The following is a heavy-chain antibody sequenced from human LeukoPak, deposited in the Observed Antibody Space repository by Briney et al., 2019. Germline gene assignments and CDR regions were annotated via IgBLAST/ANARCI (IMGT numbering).Heavy chain of an antibody. D-gene: IGHD3-16*01. V-gene: IGHV3-7*03. Sequence: GGSLRLSCTASGFTLSTSWMSWVRQAPGRGLEWVASINQDGSLKHYVDSVKGRFTISRDNAKNTVFLQMGSLRADDTAMYYCARAGELRYMDVWGKGTAVTVSS. CDR3: ARAGELRYMDV. CDR2: INQDGSLK. J-gene: IGHJ6*03. CDR1: GFTLSTSW.